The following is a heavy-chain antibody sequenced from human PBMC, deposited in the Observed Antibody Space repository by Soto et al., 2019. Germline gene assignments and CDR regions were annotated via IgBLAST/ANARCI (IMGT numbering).Heavy chain of an antibody. CDR2: IYWDDDK. CDR1: GISLTTSGVG. V-gene: IGHV2-5*02. Sequence: QITLNESGPTQVKPRQTLTLTCTVSGISLTTSGVGVGWIRQSPGKAPEWPATIYWDDDKRYTPSLKSRLPITKDTSKNQVVLTMADLDAADTATYYCAHRVLRAVFGFVTTAAIDFDFWGQGTPVAVS. D-gene: IGHD3-3*01. J-gene: IGHJ4*02. CDR3: AHRVLRAVFGFVTTAAIDFDF.